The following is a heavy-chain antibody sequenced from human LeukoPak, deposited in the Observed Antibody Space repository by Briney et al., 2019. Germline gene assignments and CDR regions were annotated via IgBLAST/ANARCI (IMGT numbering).Heavy chain of an antibody. D-gene: IGHD6-13*01. Sequence: GGSLRLSCAASGFTCSSYAMSWVRQAPGKGLQWVSAISGSGGSTYYADSVKGRFTISRDNSKNTLYLQMSSLRAEDTAVYYCAKVPYSSSWYYFDYWGQGTLVTVSS. V-gene: IGHV3-23*01. J-gene: IGHJ4*02. CDR3: AKVPYSSSWYYFDY. CDR1: GFTCSSYA. CDR2: ISGSGGST.